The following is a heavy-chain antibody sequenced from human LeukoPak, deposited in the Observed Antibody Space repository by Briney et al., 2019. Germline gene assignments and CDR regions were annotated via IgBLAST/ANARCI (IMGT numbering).Heavy chain of an antibody. V-gene: IGHV4-31*03. CDR1: GGSISSGGYY. Sequence: PSETLSLTCTVSGGSISSGGYYWSWIRQHPGEGLEWIGYIYYSGSTYYNPSLKSRVTISVDTSKNQFSLKLSSVTAADTAVYYCARHGGSGLDWFDPWGRGTLVTVSS. J-gene: IGHJ5*02. D-gene: IGHD3-10*01. CDR2: IYYSGST. CDR3: ARHGGSGLDWFDP.